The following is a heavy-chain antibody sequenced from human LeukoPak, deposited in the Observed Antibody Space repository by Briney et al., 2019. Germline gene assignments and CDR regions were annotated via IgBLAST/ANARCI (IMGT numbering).Heavy chain of an antibody. J-gene: IGHJ4*02. CDR2: ISSSGSTI. CDR1: GFTFNSYE. CDR3: ARRGYNWKFDY. V-gene: IGHV3-48*03. Sequence: GGSLRLSCAASGFTFNSYEMNWVRQAPGKGLEWVSYISSSGSTIYYADSVKGRFTISRDNAKNSLYLQMNSLRAEDTAVYYCARRGYNWKFDYWGQGTLVSVSS. D-gene: IGHD1-20*01.